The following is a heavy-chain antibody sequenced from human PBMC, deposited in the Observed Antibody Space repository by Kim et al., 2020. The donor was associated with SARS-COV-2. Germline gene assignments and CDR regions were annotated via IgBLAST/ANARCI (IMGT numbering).Heavy chain of an antibody. V-gene: IGHV3-21*01. J-gene: IGHJ4*02. D-gene: IGHD5-18*01. CDR3: ASLGRGYSYGYIDY. Sequence: ADSVKGRFTISRDNAKNSLYLQMNSLRAEDTAVYYCASLGRGYSYGYIDYWGQGTLVTVSS.